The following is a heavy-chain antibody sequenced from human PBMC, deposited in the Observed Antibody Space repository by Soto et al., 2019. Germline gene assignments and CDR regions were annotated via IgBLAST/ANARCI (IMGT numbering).Heavy chain of an antibody. Sequence: PGGSLRLSCAASGFTFSSYAMHWVRQAPGKGLEWVAVISYDGSNKYYADSVKGRFTISRDNSKNTLYLQMNSLRAEDTAVYYCARDKRQQLVNFDYWGQGT. V-gene: IGHV3-30-3*01. CDR1: GFTFSSYA. CDR2: ISYDGSNK. CDR3: ARDKRQQLVNFDY. J-gene: IGHJ4*02. D-gene: IGHD6-13*01.